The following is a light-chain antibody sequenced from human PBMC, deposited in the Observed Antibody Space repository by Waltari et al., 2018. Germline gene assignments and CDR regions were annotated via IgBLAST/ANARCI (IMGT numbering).Light chain of an antibody. CDR3: QQRSNWPLT. Sequence: PPPPRASQSVSSSLAWYQQKPGQAPRLLIYSASNRATGIPARFSGSGSGTDFTLTISNLEPEDFAVYYCQQRSNWPLTFGGGTKVEIK. CDR1: QSVSSS. CDR2: SAS. J-gene: IGKJ4*01. V-gene: IGKV3-11*01.